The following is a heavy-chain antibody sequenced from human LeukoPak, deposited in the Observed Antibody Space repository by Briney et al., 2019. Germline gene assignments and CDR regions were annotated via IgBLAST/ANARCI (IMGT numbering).Heavy chain of an antibody. CDR3: TTDLVGYVWGSYRNDY. J-gene: IGHJ4*02. Sequence: PGGSLRLSCAASGFTFSNAWMSWVRQAPGKGLEWVGRIKSKTDGGTTDYAAPVKGRFTISRDDSKNTLYLQMNSLKTEDTAVYYCTTDLVGYVWGSYRNDYWGQGTLVTVSS. CDR2: IKSKTDGGTT. D-gene: IGHD3-16*02. V-gene: IGHV3-15*01. CDR1: GFTFSNAW.